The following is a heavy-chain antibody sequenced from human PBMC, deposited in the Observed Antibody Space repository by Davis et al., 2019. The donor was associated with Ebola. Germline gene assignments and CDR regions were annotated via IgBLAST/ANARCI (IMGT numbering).Heavy chain of an antibody. V-gene: IGHV1-46*01. CDR1: GYTFTGYY. D-gene: IGHD3-10*01. CDR2: INPSIGNT. CDR3: ASGEFVDF. J-gene: IGHJ4*02. Sequence: ASVKVSCKAYGYTFTGYYMHWVRQAPGQGLEWMGLINPSIGNTSLAQKFQGRVTLTRDRSTRTVHMDLSSLKSEDTAIYFSASGEFVDFWGQGTLVTVSS.